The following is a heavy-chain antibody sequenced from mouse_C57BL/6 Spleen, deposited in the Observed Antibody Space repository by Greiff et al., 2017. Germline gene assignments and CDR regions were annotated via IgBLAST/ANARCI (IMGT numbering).Heavy chain of an antibody. V-gene: IGHV3-1*01. CDR2: ISYIGST. Sequence: EVKLQESGPGMVKPSQSLSLTCTVTGYSITSGYDWHWIRHFPGNKLEWMGYISYIGSTNYNPSLKSRISITHDTSKNHFFLKLNSVTTEDTATYYCARGVLAWFAYWGQGTLVTVSA. CDR1: GYSITSGYD. CDR3: ARGVLAWFAY. J-gene: IGHJ3*01. D-gene: IGHD5-1*01.